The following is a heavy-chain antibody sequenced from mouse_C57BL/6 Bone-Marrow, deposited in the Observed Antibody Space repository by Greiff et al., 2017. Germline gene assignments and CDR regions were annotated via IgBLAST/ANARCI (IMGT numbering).Heavy chain of an antibody. V-gene: IGHV2-2*01. Sequence: VQVVESGPGLVQPSQSLSITCTVSGFSLTSYGVHWVRQSPGKGLEWLGVIWSGGSTDYNAAFISRLSISKDNSKSQVFFKMNSLQADDTAIYYCARSYYDYPWYFDYWGQGTTLTVSS. CDR3: ARSYYDYPWYFDY. CDR2: IWSGGST. CDR1: GFSLTSYG. J-gene: IGHJ2*01. D-gene: IGHD2-4*01.